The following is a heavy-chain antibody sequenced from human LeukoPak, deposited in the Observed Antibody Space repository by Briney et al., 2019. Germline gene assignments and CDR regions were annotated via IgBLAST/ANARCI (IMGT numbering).Heavy chain of an antibody. CDR1: GFTFSNYA. CDR2: ITSCDNT. D-gene: IGHD4-17*01. CDR3: AKAGVTTVWDAFPI. J-gene: IGHJ3*02. Sequence: GGSLRLSCAASGFTFSNYAMSWVRQAPGKGLEWVSGITSCDNTYYADPVKGRVTISRDNSKNTLYLQMNSLRVEDTAIYYCAKAGVTTVWDAFPIWGQGTTVTVSS. V-gene: IGHV3-23*01.